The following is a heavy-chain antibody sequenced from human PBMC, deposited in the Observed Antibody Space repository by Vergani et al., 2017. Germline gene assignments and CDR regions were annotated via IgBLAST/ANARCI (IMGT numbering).Heavy chain of an antibody. CDR3: ARDSPYYDFWSGYSAAFDI. CDR2: ISGGGGST. Sequence: EVQLLESGGGLVQPGGSLRLSCAASGFTFSSYAMNWVRQAPGKGLEWVSAISGGGGSTYYADSVKGRFTISRDNSKNTLYLQMNSLRAEDTAVYYCARDSPYYDFWSGYSAAFDIWGQGTMVTVSS. CDR1: GFTFSSYA. J-gene: IGHJ3*02. V-gene: IGHV3-23*01. D-gene: IGHD3-3*01.